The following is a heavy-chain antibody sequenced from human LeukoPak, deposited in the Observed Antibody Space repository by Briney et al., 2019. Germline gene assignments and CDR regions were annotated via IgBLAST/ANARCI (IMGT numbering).Heavy chain of an antibody. Sequence: GGSLRLSCAASGFTFSSNDMHWVRQAPGKGLEWVAVIRYDGNNKYYADSVKGRFTISRDNSKNTLFLQMNSLRAEDTAVYYCATDAGHWFDPWGQGTLVTVSS. CDR1: GFTFSSND. V-gene: IGHV3-30*02. CDR3: ATDAGHWFDP. J-gene: IGHJ5*02. CDR2: IRYDGNNK.